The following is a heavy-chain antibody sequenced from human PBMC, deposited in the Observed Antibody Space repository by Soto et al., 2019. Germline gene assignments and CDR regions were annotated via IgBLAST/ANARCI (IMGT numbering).Heavy chain of an antibody. Sequence: CAASGFTFSSYWMHWVRQAPGKGLVWVSRINSDGSSTSYADSVKGRFTISRDNAKNTLYLQMNSLRAEDTAVYYCARVSEPRASQYGMDVWGQGTTVTVYS. CDR1: GFTFSSYW. D-gene: IGHD6-6*01. J-gene: IGHJ6*02. CDR2: INSDGSST. CDR3: ARVSEPRASQYGMDV. V-gene: IGHV3-74*01.